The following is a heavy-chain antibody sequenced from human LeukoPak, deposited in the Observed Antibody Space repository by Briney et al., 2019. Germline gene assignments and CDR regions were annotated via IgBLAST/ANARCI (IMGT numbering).Heavy chain of an antibody. CDR2: IYPDGSDT. J-gene: IGHJ4*02. CDR1: RHSFHSQW. D-gene: IGHD2-21*02. Sequence: GKSLKISCKGPRHSFHSQWIGWVRQMPGKGLEWMGIIYPDGSDTRYSASFQGQVTISADKSISTAYLQWNSLEASASAIYYCARRGDSDFRIDWGQGTLVTVSS. CDR3: ARRGDSDFRID. V-gene: IGHV5-51*01.